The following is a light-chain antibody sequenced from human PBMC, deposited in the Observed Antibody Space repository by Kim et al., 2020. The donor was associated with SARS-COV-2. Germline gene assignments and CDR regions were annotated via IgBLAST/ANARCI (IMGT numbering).Light chain of an antibody. V-gene: IGLV3-1*01. CDR1: KLGDKY. J-gene: IGLJ3*02. CDR2: QDS. Sequence: VSPGQTASITCSGDKLGDKYASWYQQKPGQSPVLVIYQDSKRPSGIPERFSGSNSGNTATLTISGTQAMDEADYYCQAWDSSTAVFGGGTQLTVL. CDR3: QAWDSSTAV.